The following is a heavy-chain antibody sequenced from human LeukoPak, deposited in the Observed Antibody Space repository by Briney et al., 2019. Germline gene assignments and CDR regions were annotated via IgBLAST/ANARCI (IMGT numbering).Heavy chain of an antibody. D-gene: IGHD6-13*01. V-gene: IGHV3-7*01. Sequence: PGGSLRLSCAASGFTFSSYGMHWVRQAPGKGLEWVANIKQDGSEKYYVDSVKGRFTISRDNAKNSLYLQMNSLRAEDTAVYYCARVHSSSWYGEDFDYWGQGTLVTVSS. CDR3: ARVHSSSWYGEDFDY. J-gene: IGHJ4*02. CDR2: IKQDGSEK. CDR1: GFTFSSYG.